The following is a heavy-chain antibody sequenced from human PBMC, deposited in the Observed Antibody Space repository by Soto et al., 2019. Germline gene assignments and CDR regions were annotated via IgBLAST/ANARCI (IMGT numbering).Heavy chain of an antibody. J-gene: IGHJ3*02. CDR3: ASLYYDILTGYYREGLGAFDI. Sequence: QVQLQESGPGLVKPSQTLSLTCTVSGGSISSGGYYWSWIRQHPGKGLEWIGYIYYSRSTYYNPSLKSRVTISVDTSKNQFSLKLSSVTAADTAVYYCASLYYDILTGYYREGLGAFDIWGQGTMVTVSS. CDR2: IYYSRST. D-gene: IGHD3-9*01. CDR1: GGSISSGGYY. V-gene: IGHV4-31*03.